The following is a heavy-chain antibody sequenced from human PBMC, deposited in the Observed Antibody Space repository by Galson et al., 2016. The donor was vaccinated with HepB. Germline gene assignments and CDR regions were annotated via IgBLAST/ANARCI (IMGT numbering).Heavy chain of an antibody. D-gene: IGHD3-10*01. CDR1: GYTFVSHG. CDR3: ARDITPLRFGLFYAFDV. Sequence: SVKVSCKASGYTFVSHGISWVRQAPGQGLEWMGWISALNGNTDYAHKFQDRVTMTTDKSTNTVYLELTSLRADDSAVYYGARDITPLRFGLFYAFDVWGQGTMVTVSS. CDR2: ISALNGNT. J-gene: IGHJ3*01. V-gene: IGHV1-18*01.